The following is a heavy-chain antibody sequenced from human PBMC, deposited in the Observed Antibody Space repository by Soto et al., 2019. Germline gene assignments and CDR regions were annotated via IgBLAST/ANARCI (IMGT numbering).Heavy chain of an antibody. V-gene: IGHV3-21*01. J-gene: IGHJ5*02. D-gene: IGHD1-26*01. Sequence: EVQLVESGGGLVKPGGSLRLSCAASGFTFSSYSMNWVRQAPGKGLEWFSSIISSRSYIYYADSVKGRFTISRDNAKNSLYLQMNSLRAEDTAVYYCARREGNWFDPGGQGTLVTVSS. CDR3: ARREGNWFDP. CDR2: IISSRSYI. CDR1: GFTFSSYS.